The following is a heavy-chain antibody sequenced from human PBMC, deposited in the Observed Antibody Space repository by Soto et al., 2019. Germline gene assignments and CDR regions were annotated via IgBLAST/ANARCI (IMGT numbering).Heavy chain of an antibody. CDR2: IYYSGST. D-gene: IGHD3-10*01. CDR1: GGSISSSSYY. Sequence: SETLSLTCTVSGGSISSSSYYWGWIRQPPGKGLEWIGSIYYSGSTYYNPSLKSRVTISVDTSKNQFSLKLSSVTAADTAVYYCARHGVIALDYWGQGTLVTV. V-gene: IGHV4-39*01. J-gene: IGHJ4*02. CDR3: ARHGVIALDY.